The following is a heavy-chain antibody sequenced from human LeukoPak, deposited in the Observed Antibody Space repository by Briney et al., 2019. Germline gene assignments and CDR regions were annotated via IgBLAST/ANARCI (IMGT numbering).Heavy chain of an antibody. D-gene: IGHD3/OR15-3a*01. CDR1: GGSISSSNYY. Sequence: SETLSLTCTVSGGSISSSNYYWGWIRQPPGKGLDWIGTIYYSGSTYYNPSLRGRVTISVDTSKNHFSLRLSSVTAADTAVYYCARQTGSGLFILPGGQGTLVTVSS. CDR2: IYYSGST. CDR3: ARQTGSGLFILP. J-gene: IGHJ4*02. V-gene: IGHV4-39*07.